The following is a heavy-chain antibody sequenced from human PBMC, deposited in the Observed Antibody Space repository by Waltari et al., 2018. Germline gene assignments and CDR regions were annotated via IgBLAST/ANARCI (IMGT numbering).Heavy chain of an antibody. CDR1: GGSFSGYY. CDR2: INHSGST. V-gene: IGHV4-34*01. Sequence: QVQLQQWGAGLLKPSEPLSLTCAVYGGSFSGYYWSWIRQPPGKGLEWIGEINHSGSTNYNPSLKSRVTISVDTSKNQFSPKLSSVTAADTAVYYCARERSVDSGSFPFDYWGQGTLVTVSS. D-gene: IGHD1-26*01. J-gene: IGHJ4*02. CDR3: ARERSVDSGSFPFDY.